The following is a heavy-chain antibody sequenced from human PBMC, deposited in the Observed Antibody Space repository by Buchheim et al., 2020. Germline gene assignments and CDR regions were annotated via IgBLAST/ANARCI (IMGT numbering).Heavy chain of an antibody. V-gene: IGHV3-48*01. CDR3: ARKHDYRRYDNWFDP. CDR2: ISSSSSTI. J-gene: IGHJ5*02. Sequence: EVQLVESGGGWVQPGGSLRLSCAASGFTFSSYSMNWVRQAPGKGLEWVSYISSSSSTIYYADSVKGRFTISRDNAKNSLYLQMTSLRAEDTAVHYLARKHDYRRYDNWFDPWGQGTL. D-gene: IGHD4-11*01. CDR1: GFTFSSYS.